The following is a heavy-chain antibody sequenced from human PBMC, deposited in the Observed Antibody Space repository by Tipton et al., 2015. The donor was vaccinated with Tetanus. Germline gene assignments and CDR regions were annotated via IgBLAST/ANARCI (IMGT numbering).Heavy chain of an antibody. CDR3: ARGAGLVDSSWFDP. CDR1: GYSFASYA. V-gene: IGHV1-3*01. J-gene: IGHJ5*02. CDR2: IIAGKGNT. Sequence: VQLVQSGAEVKKPGASVKVSCKASGYSFASYAMHWVRQAPGQRPEWMGWIIAGKGNTKYSQKFQDRVTITRDTSAGIVYMELSSLRSEDAAVYYGARGAGLVDSSWFDPWGQGTLVTVSS. D-gene: IGHD2-8*02.